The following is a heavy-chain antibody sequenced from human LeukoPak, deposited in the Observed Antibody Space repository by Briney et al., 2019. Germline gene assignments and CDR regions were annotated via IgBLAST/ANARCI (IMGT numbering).Heavy chain of an antibody. V-gene: IGHV1-69*05. CDR1: GGTFSSYA. CDR3: ARALGIVYSRPFDY. D-gene: IGHD3-22*01. Sequence: SVKVSCKASGGTFSSYAIGWVRQAPGQGLEWMGGIIPIFGTANYAQRFQGRVTITRDTSARTAYMELSSLKSEDTAVYYCARALGIVYSRPFDYWGQGTLVTVSS. J-gene: IGHJ4*02. CDR2: IIPIFGTA.